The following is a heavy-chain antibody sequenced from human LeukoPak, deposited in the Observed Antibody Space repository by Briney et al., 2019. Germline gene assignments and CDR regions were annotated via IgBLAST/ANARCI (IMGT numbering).Heavy chain of an antibody. CDR3: ARALRLHLGELSTYDY. CDR1: GFTFSSYS. Sequence: GGSLRLSCAASGFTFSSYSMNWVRQAPGKGLEWVASISSSSSYIYYADSVKGRFTISRDNAKNSLYLQMNSLRAEETAVYYCARALRLHLGELSTYDYWGQGTLVTVSS. V-gene: IGHV3-21*01. D-gene: IGHD3-16*02. J-gene: IGHJ4*02. CDR2: ISSSSSYI.